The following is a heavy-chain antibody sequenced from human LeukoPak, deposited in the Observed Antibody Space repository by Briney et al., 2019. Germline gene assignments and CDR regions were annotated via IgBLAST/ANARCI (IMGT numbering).Heavy chain of an antibody. J-gene: IGHJ4*02. CDR1: GYTFASYD. CDR2: MNPNSGDT. Sequence: ASVKVSCKASGYTFASYDITWVRQATGQGLECMGWMNPNSGDTGYAQKFQGRVSMDRNTSISTAYMELSSLRSEDTAVYYCARGLGFCSSTSCQPLGDYWGQGTLVTVSS. CDR3: ARGLGFCSSTSCQPLGDY. V-gene: IGHV1-8*01. D-gene: IGHD2-2*01.